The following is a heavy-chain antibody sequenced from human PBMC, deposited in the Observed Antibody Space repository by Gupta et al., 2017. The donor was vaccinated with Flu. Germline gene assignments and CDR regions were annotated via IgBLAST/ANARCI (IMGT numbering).Heavy chain of an antibody. D-gene: IGHD1-26*01. Sequence: RQAPGQGLEWMGRLNPNSGDTDYAQNFRGRVTVTRDTSISTAYMELRGLTSDDTAVYYCARDGGSGTWHSFEYWGQGTLVAVSS. CDR3: ARDGGSGTWHSFEY. V-gene: IGHV1-2*02. J-gene: IGHJ4*02. CDR2: LNPNSGDT.